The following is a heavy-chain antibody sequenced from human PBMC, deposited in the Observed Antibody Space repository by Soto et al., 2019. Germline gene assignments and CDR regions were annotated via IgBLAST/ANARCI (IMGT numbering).Heavy chain of an antibody. CDR2: LGFDVSSK. Sequence: QVQLVESGGGVVQPGRSLRLSCAASGFTFSNYGMHWVRQAPGKGLEWVAVLGFDVSSKYYADSVKGRFTISRDNSKNTVFLQLNRLRAEDKAVYFCARSVGSDDIWYIDFWGRGTQVTVSS. J-gene: IGHJ2*01. CDR3: ARSVGSDDIWYIDF. D-gene: IGHD3-22*01. CDR1: GFTFSNYG. V-gene: IGHV3-33*01.